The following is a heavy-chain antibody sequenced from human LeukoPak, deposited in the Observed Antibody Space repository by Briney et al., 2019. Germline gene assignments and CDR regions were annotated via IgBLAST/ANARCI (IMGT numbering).Heavy chain of an antibody. CDR1: GYTFTSYA. V-gene: IGHV1-3*01. J-gene: IGHJ6*02. CDR3: ASEPYCSGGSCYPAAYYGMDV. D-gene: IGHD2-15*01. CDR2: INAGNGNT. Sequence: APVKVSCKASGYTFTSYAMHWVRQAPGQRLEWMGWINAGNGNTKYSQKFQGRVTITADESTSTAYMELSSLRSEDTAVYYCASEPYCSGGSCYPAAYYGMDVWGQGTTVTVSS.